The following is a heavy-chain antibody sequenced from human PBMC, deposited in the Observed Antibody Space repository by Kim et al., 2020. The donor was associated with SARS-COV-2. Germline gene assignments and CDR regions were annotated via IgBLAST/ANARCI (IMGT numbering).Heavy chain of an antibody. CDR1: GGSFSGYY. CDR3: EIRGGWYDDAFDI. V-gene: IGHV4-34*01. Sequence: SETLSLTCAVYGGSFSGYYWSWIRQPPGKGLEWIGEINHSGSTNYNPSLKSRVTISVDTSKNQFSLKLSSVTAADTAVYYCEIRGGWYDDAFDIWGQGTMVTVSS. CDR2: INHSGST. J-gene: IGHJ3*02. D-gene: IGHD6-19*01.